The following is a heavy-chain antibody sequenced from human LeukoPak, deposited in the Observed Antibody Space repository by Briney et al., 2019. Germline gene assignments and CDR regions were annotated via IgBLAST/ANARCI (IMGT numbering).Heavy chain of an antibody. CDR2: IIHNRGTGRGST. Sequence: SEPLSLTCAVYGGSFSGNYWSWIRQAPGKGLEWIGEIIHNRGTGRGSTSYNPSLKSRVTLSVDTTKNQFSLQLTSVTAADTAVYFCGRHFHGSGYVVDLWGQGTLVTVSS. V-gene: IGHV4-34*12. J-gene: IGHJ4*02. CDR1: GGSFSGNY. CDR3: GRHFHGSGYVVDL. D-gene: IGHD6-13*01.